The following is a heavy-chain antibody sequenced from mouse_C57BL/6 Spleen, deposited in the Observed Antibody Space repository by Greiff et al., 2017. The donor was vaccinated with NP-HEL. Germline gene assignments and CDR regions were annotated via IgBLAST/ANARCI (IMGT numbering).Heavy chain of an antibody. CDR2: IDPSDSYT. V-gene: IGHV1-50*01. Sequence: QVQLKQPGAELVKPGASVKLSCKASGYTFTSYWMQWVKQRPGQGLEWIGEIDPSDSYTNYNQKFKGKATLTVDTSSSTAYMQLSSLTSEDSAVYYCARSGNYGNAMDYWGQGTSVTVSS. CDR1: GYTFTSYW. D-gene: IGHD2-1*01. CDR3: ARSGNYGNAMDY. J-gene: IGHJ4*01.